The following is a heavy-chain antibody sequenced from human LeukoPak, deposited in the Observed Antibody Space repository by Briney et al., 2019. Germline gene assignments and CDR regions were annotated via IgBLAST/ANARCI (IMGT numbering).Heavy chain of an antibody. CDR2: IIPIFGTA. V-gene: IGHV1-69*13. J-gene: IGHJ6*02. CDR1: GYTFTGYY. Sequence: SVKVSCKASGYTFTGYYKHWVRQAPGQGLEWMGGIIPIFGTANFAQKFQGRVTITADESTSTAYMELSSLRSEDTAVYYCARGESSRWSSPVSTTHFYSTMDVWGQGATVTVSS. D-gene: IGHD6-13*01. CDR3: ARGESSRWSSPVSTTHFYSTMDV.